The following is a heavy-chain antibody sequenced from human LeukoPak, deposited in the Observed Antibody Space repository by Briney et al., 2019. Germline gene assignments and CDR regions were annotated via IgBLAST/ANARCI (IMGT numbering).Heavy chain of an antibody. D-gene: IGHD3-22*01. Sequence: PSETLSLTCTVSGDSISSRNYYWGWIRQSPGKGLEWIGRIYNSGRTYFNPSLKSRVTIYVDTSKNPFPLKLSSVTAADTDVYYCARHTTIDRDSSGYWDNWGQGTLVTVSS. J-gene: IGHJ4*02. CDR3: ARHTTIDRDSSGYWDN. CDR2: IYNSGRT. CDR1: GDSISSRNYY. V-gene: IGHV4-39*01.